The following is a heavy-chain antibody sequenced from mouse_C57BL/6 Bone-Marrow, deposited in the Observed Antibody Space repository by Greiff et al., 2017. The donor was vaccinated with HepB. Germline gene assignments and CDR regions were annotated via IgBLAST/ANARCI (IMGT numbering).Heavy chain of an antibody. CDR1: GFNIKDYY. J-gene: IGHJ4*01. Sequence: DVQLQESGAELVKPGASVKLSCTASGFNIKDYYMHWVKQRTEQGLEWIGRIDPEDGETKYAPKFQGKATITADTSSNTAYLQLSSLTSEDTAVYYCAIRGWLLPDYYAMDYWGQGTSVTVSS. CDR3: AIRGWLLPDYYAMDY. D-gene: IGHD2-3*01. V-gene: IGHV14-2*01. CDR2: IDPEDGET.